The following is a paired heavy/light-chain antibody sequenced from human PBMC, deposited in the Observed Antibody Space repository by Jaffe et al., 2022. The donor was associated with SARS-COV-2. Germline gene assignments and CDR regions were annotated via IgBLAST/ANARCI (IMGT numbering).Heavy chain of an antibody. CDR2: TYYRSKWFN. V-gene: IGHV6-1*01. Sequence: QVQLQQSGPGLVKPSQTLSLTCVISGDSVSSNTVAWHWIRQSPSRGLEWLGRTYYRSKWFNDYAASVKSRITINPETSKNQFSLHLNSVTPEDTAIYYCARDPGSPKDQWGQGTLVTVSS. CDR3: ARDPGSPKDQ. D-gene: IGHD6-19*01. CDR1: GDSVSSNTVA. J-gene: IGHJ4*02.
Light chain of an antibody. J-gene: IGKJ2*01. CDR3: QHYDAPPYT. Sequence: DIVMTQSPESLAVSLGERATINCKSSQSVLSSYNNKNHLGWYQQKPGQPPKLLIYWASTRESGVPDRFSGSGSGTDFTLTISSLQAEDVAVYYCQHYDAPPYTFGQGTKLEIK. CDR1: QSVLSSYNNKNH. V-gene: IGKV4-1*01. CDR2: WAS.